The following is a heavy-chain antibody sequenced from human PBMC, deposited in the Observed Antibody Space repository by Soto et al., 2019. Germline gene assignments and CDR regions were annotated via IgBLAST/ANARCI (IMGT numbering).Heavy chain of an antibody. V-gene: IGHV5-51*01. D-gene: IGHD3-10*01. CDR1: GYSFTSYW. Sequence: PGESLKISCXGSGYSFTSYWIGWVRQMPGKGLEWMGIIYPGDSDTRYSPSFQGQVTISADKSISTAYLQWSSLKASDTAMYYCARRYYYGSGTPRGAFDIWGQGTMVTVSS. CDR3: ARRYYYGSGTPRGAFDI. CDR2: IYPGDSDT. J-gene: IGHJ3*02.